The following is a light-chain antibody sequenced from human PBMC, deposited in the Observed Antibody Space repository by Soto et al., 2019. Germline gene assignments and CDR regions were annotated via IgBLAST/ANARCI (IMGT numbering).Light chain of an antibody. J-gene: IGLJ3*02. CDR3: NSYGGSNNWV. Sequence: QSALTQPPSASGSPGQSVAISCTGTSSDVGGYNYVSWYQQHPGKAPKLVIYEVTKRPLGVPDRFSGSKSGNTASLTVSGLQADDEADYYCNSYGGSNNWVFGGGTKLTVL. V-gene: IGLV2-8*01. CDR2: EVT. CDR1: SSDVGGYNY.